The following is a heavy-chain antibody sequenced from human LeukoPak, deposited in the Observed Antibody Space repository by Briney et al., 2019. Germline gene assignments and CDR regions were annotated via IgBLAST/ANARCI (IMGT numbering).Heavy chain of an antibody. CDR3: ARDLHSGYDWGNHWFDP. CDR2: IYYSGST. Sequence: PSETLSLTCTVSGGSISSSSYYWGWIRQPPGKGLEWIGSIYYSGSTYYNPSLKSRVTISVDKSKNQFSLKLSSVTAADTAVYYCARDLHSGYDWGNHWFDPWGQGTLVTVSS. CDR1: GGSISSSSYY. V-gene: IGHV4-39*07. D-gene: IGHD5-12*01. J-gene: IGHJ5*02.